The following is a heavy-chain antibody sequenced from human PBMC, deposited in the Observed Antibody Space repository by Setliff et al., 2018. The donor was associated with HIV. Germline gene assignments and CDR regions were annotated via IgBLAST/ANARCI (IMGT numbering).Heavy chain of an antibody. CDR3: AKDRTGTGTTLHV. CDR1: GDAFTDYY. CDR2: INPNSGGT. D-gene: IGHD1-7*01. J-gene: IGHJ6*04. Sequence: ASVKVSCKASGDAFTDYYIHWVRQAPGQGLEWMGWINPNSGGTNYAQKFQGRVTTTRDTSISTAFMDLSRLRSDDTAVYYCAKDRTGTGTTLHVWGKGTTVTVSS. V-gene: IGHV1-2*02.